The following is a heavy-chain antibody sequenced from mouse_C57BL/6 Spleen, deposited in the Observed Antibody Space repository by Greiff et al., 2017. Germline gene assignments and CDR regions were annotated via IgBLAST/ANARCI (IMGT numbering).Heavy chain of an antibody. CDR2: ISSGSSTI. CDR1: GFTFSDYG. CDR3: ARCGYYPYWYFDV. D-gene: IGHD2-3*01. Sequence: VQLKESGGGLVKPGGSLKLSCAASGFTFSDYGMHWVRQAPEKGLEWVAYISSGSSTIYYADTVKGRFTISRDNAKNTLFLQMTSLRSEDTAMYYCARCGYYPYWYFDVWGTGTTVTVSS. V-gene: IGHV5-17*01. J-gene: IGHJ1*03.